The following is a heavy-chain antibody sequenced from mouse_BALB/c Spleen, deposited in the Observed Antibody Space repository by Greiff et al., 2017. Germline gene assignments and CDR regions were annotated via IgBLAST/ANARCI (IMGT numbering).Heavy chain of an antibody. CDR3: ARDFDPIFDY. CDR1: GFSLTSYG. V-gene: IGHV2-9*02. Sequence: VNLVESGPGLVAPSQSLSITCTVSGFSLTSYGVHWVRQPPGKGLEWLGVIWAGGSTNYNSALMSRLSISKDNSKSQVFLKMNSLQTDDTAMYYCARDFDPIFDYWGQGTTLTVSS. CDR2: IWAGGST. J-gene: IGHJ2*01.